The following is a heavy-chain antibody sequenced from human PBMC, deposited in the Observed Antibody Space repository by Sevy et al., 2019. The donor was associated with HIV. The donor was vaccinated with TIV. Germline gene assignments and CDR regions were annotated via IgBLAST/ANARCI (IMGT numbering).Heavy chain of an antibody. V-gene: IGHV3-30*18. D-gene: IGHD6-19*01. Sequence: GGSLRLSCAASGFTFSSYGMHWVRQAPGKGLEWVAVISYDGSNKYYADSVKGRFTISRDNSKNTLYLQMNSLRAEDTAEYYCAKDRRVGVPWGSGWDYYGMDVWGQGTTVTVSS. CDR2: ISYDGSNK. J-gene: IGHJ6*02. CDR1: GFTFSSYG. CDR3: AKDRRVGVPWGSGWDYYGMDV.